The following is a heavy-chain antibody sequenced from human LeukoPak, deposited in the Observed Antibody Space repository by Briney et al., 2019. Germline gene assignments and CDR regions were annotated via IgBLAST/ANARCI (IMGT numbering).Heavy chain of an antibody. CDR2: VLPLSTTI. CDR3: SREPRGETTGGGDFNS. Sequence: ASVKVSCKASRGAFSSSTIHWVRQAPDEGLEWMGRVLPLSTTINYAQKFQGRVSISADASTKTVYMELSSLTSDDTAVSYCSREPRGETTGGGDFNSWGQGTLVIVPS. V-gene: IGHV1-69*15. J-gene: IGHJ4*02. D-gene: IGHD3-16*01. CDR1: RGAFSSST.